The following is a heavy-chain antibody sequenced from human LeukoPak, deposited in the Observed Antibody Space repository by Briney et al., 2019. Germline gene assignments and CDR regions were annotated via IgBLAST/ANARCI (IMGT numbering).Heavy chain of an antibody. Sequence: PGGSLRLSRAASGFTISNNYMNWVRQAPGKGPEWVSVIYDGGITYYADSVKGRFTISRDDSKNTLHLQMNSLRVDDTAVYYCARDRDYSGSGSPDSWGQGTLVTVSS. V-gene: IGHV3-66*01. CDR2: IYDGGIT. J-gene: IGHJ4*02. CDR3: ARDRDYSGSGSPDS. D-gene: IGHD3-10*01. CDR1: GFTISNNY.